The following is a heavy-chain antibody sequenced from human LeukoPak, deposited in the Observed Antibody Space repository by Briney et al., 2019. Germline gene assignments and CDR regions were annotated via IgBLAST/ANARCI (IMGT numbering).Heavy chain of an antibody. J-gene: IGHJ5*02. V-gene: IGHV4-59*08. Sequence: SETLSLTCTVSGGSIDSFFWSWIRQPPGKALEWIGDVHYSGNTNYNPSLKSRGTISLDTSKIQFSLSLNSMTAADTAVYYCARGFSSGRFDPWGQGALVTVSS. CDR3: ARGFSSGRFDP. CDR1: GGSIDSFF. D-gene: IGHD3-10*01. CDR2: VHYSGNT.